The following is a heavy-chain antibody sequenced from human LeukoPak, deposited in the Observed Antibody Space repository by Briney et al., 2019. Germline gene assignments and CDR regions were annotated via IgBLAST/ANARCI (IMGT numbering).Heavy chain of an antibody. CDR1: GYTFTNYG. V-gene: IGHV1-18*01. J-gene: IGHJ5*02. CDR2: INIYNGNT. Sequence: ASVKVSCKASGYTFTNYGISWVRQAPGQGLEWVGWINIYNGNTDCAQKLRGRVTMTTDTSRSTAYMELRSLRSDDTAAYYCARITYDFWSGYYMPDDPWGQGTLVTVSS. D-gene: IGHD3-3*01. CDR3: ARITYDFWSGYYMPDDP.